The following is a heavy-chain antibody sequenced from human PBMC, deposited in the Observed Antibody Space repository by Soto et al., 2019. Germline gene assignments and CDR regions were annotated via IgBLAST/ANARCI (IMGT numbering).Heavy chain of an antibody. J-gene: IGHJ4*02. D-gene: IGHD3-10*01. Sequence: GGSLRLSCAASGFTFSSYAMSWVRQAPGKGLEWVSAISGSGGSTYYADSVKGRFTISRDNSKNTLYLQMNSLRAEDTAVYYCAKRTYYYGSGSYYPPYYYFDYWGQGTLVTVSS. CDR3: AKRTYYYGSGSYYPPYYYFDY. CDR2: ISGSGGST. V-gene: IGHV3-23*01. CDR1: GFTFSSYA.